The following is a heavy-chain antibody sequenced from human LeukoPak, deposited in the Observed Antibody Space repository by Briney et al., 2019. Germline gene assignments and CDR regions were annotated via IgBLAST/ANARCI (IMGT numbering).Heavy chain of an antibody. CDR2: ISAYNGNT. V-gene: IGHV1-18*01. Sequence: ASVKVSCKASGYTFTSYGISWVRQAPGQGLEWMGWISAYNGNTNYAQKLQGRVTTTTDTSTSTAYMELRSLRSDDTAVYYCAMASSSWYKSDPGMDVWGQGTTVTVSS. CDR3: AMASSSWYKSDPGMDV. J-gene: IGHJ6*02. D-gene: IGHD6-13*01. CDR1: GYTFTSYG.